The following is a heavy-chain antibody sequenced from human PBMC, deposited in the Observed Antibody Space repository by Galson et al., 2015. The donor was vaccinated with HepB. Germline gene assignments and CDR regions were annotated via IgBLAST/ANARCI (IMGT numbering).Heavy chain of an antibody. CDR2: ISASSGST. CDR1: GFTFGSYA. Sequence: SLRLSCAASGFTFGSYAMSWVRQAPGKGLECVSTISASSGSTNYADSVKGRFTIYRDNSKNTLYLQMDSLRAEDTAVYYCVKDPKYYYDSSGYFYVPPPVLRSWGQGTLVTVSS. CDR3: VKDPKYYYDSSGYFYVPPPVLRS. V-gene: IGHV3-23*01. J-gene: IGHJ4*02. D-gene: IGHD3-22*01.